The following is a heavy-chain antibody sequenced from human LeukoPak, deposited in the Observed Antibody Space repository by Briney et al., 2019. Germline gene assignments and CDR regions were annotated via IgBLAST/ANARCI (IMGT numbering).Heavy chain of an antibody. CDR1: GGSIDSYY. CDR2: VYYSDTT. Sequence: SETLSPTCTVSGGSIDSYYWSWIRQPPGKGLEWIGYVYYSDTTNYNPSLKSRVTISIDTSKNQFSLKLNSATAADTAVYYCARDLPSAADAFDIWGQGTMVTVSS. D-gene: IGHD2-2*01. CDR3: ARDLPSAADAFDI. V-gene: IGHV4-59*01. J-gene: IGHJ3*02.